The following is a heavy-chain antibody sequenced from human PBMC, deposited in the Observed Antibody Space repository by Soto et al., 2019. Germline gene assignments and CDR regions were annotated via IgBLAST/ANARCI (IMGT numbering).Heavy chain of an antibody. J-gene: IGHJ6*02. D-gene: IGHD6-13*01. CDR3: ARRGYSSSWYYYYYYGMDV. CDR2: MNPNSGNT. Sequence: QVQLVQSGAEVKKPGASVKVSCKASGYTFTSYDINWVRQATGQGLEWMGWMNPNSGNTGNAQKFQGRVTMTRNTSIITAYMELSSLRSEDTAVYYCARRGYSSSWYYYYYYGMDVWGQGTTVTVSS. CDR1: GYTFTSYD. V-gene: IGHV1-8*01.